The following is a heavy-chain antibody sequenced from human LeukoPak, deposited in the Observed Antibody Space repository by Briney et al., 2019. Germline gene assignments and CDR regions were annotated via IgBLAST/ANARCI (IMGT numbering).Heavy chain of an antibody. D-gene: IGHD1-1*01. CDR3: ARVRVLLPFDP. CDR2: IYYSGST. J-gene: IGHJ5*02. V-gene: IGHV4-39*07. Sequence: SETLSLTCTVSGGSISSSSYYWGWIRQPPGKGLEWIGSIYYSGSTYYNPSLKSRVTISVDTSKNQSSLKLRSVTAADTAVYYCARVRVLLPFDPWGQGTLVTVSS. CDR1: GGSISSSSYY.